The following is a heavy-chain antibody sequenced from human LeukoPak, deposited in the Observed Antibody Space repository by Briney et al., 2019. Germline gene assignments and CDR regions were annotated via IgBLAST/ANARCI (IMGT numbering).Heavy chain of an antibody. J-gene: IGHJ4*02. V-gene: IGHV3-23*01. CDR3: ARDWTGYKYYFDY. CDR2: ISSTGGTT. Sequence: GGSLGLSCAASGITFSSYGMSWVRQAPGKGLEWVSSISSTGGTTYYADSVKGRFTISRDNSKNTLYLQMNSLRAEDTAIYYCARDWTGYKYYFDYWGQGTLVTVSS. CDR1: GITFSSYG. D-gene: IGHD3/OR15-3a*01.